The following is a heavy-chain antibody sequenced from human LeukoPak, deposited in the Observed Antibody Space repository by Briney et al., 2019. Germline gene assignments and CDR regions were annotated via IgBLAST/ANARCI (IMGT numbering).Heavy chain of an antibody. J-gene: IGHJ5*02. V-gene: IGHV6-1*01. CDR3: AKEYYGSGSYYFTNWFDP. CDR2: TYYRSKWYN. CDR1: GDSVSSNSAA. Sequence: SQTLSLTCAISGDSVSSNSAAWNWIRQSPSRGLEWLGRTYYRSKWYNDYAVSVKSRITINPDTSKNQFSLQLNSVTPEDTAVYYCAKEYYGSGSYYFTNWFDPWGQGTLVTVSS. D-gene: IGHD3-10*01.